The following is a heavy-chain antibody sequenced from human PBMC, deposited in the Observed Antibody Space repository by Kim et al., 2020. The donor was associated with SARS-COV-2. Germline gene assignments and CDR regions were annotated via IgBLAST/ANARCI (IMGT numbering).Heavy chain of an antibody. CDR1: GGSISSSSYY. J-gene: IGHJ4*02. Sequence: SETLSLTCTVSGGSISSSSYYWGWIRQPPGKGLEWIGSIYYSGSTYYNPSLKSRVTISVDTSKNQFSLKLSSVTAADTAVYYCARLGLLYYFDYWGQGTL. CDR2: IYYSGST. CDR3: ARLGLLYYFDY. V-gene: IGHV4-39*01.